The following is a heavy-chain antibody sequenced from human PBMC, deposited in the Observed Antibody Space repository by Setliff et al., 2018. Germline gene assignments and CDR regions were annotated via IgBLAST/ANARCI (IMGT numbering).Heavy chain of an antibody. Sequence: PSETLSLTCTVSGGSISNYYWSWIRQPAGKGLEWIGRIYTSGSTNYNPSLKSRGTMSVDTSKNQFSLKLSSVTAADTAVYYCARKGISALSGAFDMWGQGTMVTVSS. V-gene: IGHV4-4*07. CDR1: GGSISNYY. J-gene: IGHJ3*02. CDR3: ARKGISALSGAFDM. CDR2: IYTSGST. D-gene: IGHD1-26*01.